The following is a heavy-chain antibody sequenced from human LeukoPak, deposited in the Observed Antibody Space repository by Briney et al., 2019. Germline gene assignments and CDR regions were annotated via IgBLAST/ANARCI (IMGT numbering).Heavy chain of an antibody. J-gene: IGHJ6*01. V-gene: IGHV3-30-3*01. D-gene: IGHD2-15*01. Sequence: GGSLILPCAASGFTFSSYAMPWVRRAPGKGLEWVADISYDGSNKYYADYVKSRFTISRDNSEDTLYLQMNSLRAEDAAVYYCAREYCRGGSCYSNYYYGMDVWGQGTAVTVST. CDR2: ISYDGSNK. CDR3: AREYCRGGSCYSNYYYGMDV. CDR1: GFTFSSYA.